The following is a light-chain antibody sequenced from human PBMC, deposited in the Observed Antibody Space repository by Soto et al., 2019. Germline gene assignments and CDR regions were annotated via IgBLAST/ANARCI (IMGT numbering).Light chain of an antibody. V-gene: IGKV1-17*01. Sequence: DIQMTQSPSSLSASVGDRVVITCRASQAIGKPLGWYQHKPGKAPKRLIYTASQNGVPPRFSGSGTGTGFTLKIRRLQPEDSATYYCLQRDSYPLSFGGGTKVDIK. CDR3: LQRDSYPLS. CDR1: QAIGKP. CDR2: TAS. J-gene: IGKJ4*01.